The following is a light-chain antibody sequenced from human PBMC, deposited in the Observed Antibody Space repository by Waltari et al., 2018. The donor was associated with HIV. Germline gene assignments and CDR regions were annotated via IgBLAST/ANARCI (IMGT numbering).Light chain of an antibody. J-gene: IGLJ3*02. CDR3: AAWDDSLSGWV. Sequence: QSALTQPPSTSGTPGQTVTIPCSGSSSNIGDNYVSWYQQLPGTVPKLLIYRNSQRPSGVRDRFSGSKSGTSASLAINDLRSEDEAEYHCAAWDDSLSGWVFGGGTNLTVL. CDR1: SSNIGDNY. CDR2: RNS. V-gene: IGLV1-47*01.